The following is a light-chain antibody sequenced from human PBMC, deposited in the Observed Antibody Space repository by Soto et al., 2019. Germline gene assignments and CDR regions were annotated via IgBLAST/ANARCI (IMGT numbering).Light chain of an antibody. CDR2: GAS. CDR1: QSVSSSY. Sequence: EIVLTQSPGTLSLSPGERATLSCRASQSVSSSYLAWYQQKPGQAPRLLIYGASSRATGIPDRFSGSGSGTDFTLTISRLEPEDFAVYYCQQYVRSPGTFGKGTKLEIK. J-gene: IGKJ2*01. CDR3: QQYVRSPGT. V-gene: IGKV3-20*01.